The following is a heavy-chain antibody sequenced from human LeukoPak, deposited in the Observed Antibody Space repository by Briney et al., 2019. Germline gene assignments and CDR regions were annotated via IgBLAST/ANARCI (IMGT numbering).Heavy chain of an antibody. V-gene: IGHV4-38-2*01. CDR1: GDSISSRYY. CDR3: ARSYYYDTSGYYL. J-gene: IGHJ5*02. D-gene: IGHD3-22*01. CDR2: IYHSGST. Sequence: SETLSLTCAVSGDSISSRYYWGWIRQPPGKGLEWIGSIYHSGSTYYNPSLESRVTISVDTSKDHFSLKLGSVTAADTAVYYCARSYYYDTSGYYLWGQGTLVTVSS.